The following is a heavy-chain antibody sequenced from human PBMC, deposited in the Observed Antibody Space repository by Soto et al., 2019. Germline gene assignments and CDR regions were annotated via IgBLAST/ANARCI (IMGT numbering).Heavy chain of an antibody. Sequence: QVQLVQSGAEVKKPGASVKVSCKASGYTFTNYAIHWVRQAPGQRLEWMGWINAGNGNTKYSQKFQGRVTITRDTSASTADMELSSPRSEDTAVYFCAREGAAPGSRAFDIWGQGTMVTVSS. CDR1: GYTFTNYA. J-gene: IGHJ3*02. D-gene: IGHD6-13*01. CDR3: AREGAAPGSRAFDI. V-gene: IGHV1-3*01. CDR2: INAGNGNT.